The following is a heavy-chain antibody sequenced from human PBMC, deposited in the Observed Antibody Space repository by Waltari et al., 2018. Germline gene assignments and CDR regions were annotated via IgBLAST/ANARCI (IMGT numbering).Heavy chain of an antibody. D-gene: IGHD4-17*01. V-gene: IGHV1-69*01. J-gene: IGHJ4*02. CDR1: GGTFSNYA. CDR2: IITIFVTT. Sequence: QVQLVQSGAEVKKPGSSVKVSCKASGGTFSNYAISWGRQAPGKGLEWMGVIITIFVTTNYAQKFQGRVTITSDESTSTAYRELSSLRSEDTAVYYCARGFYGDYVGYWGQGTLVIVSS. CDR3: ARGFYGDYVGY.